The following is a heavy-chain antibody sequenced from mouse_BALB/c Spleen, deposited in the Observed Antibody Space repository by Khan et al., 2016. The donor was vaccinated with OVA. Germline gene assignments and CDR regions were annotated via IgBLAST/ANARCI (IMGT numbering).Heavy chain of an antibody. CDR2: ISNTGST. D-gene: IGHD4-1*01. CDR3: ASELGRYYAMDY. V-gene: IGHV3-2*02. J-gene: IGHJ4*01. Sequence: EVKLLESGPGLVKPSQSLSLTCTVTGYSITRDYAWNWIRQFPGNKLEWMGYISNTGSTDYNPSLTSRISITRDTSKNQFFLQLNSVTTEDTATYYCASELGRYYAMDYWGQGTSVTVSS. CDR1: GYSITRDYA.